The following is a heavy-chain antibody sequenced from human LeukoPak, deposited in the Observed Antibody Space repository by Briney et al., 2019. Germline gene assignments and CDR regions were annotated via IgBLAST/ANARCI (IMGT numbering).Heavy chain of an antibody. CDR1: GFTFSSYS. J-gene: IGHJ3*02. CDR3: ARDSGIVGARTNAFDI. CDR2: ISSSSSYI. Sequence: GGSLRLSCAASGFTFSSYSMNWVCQAPGKGLEWVSSISSSSSYIYYADSVKGRFTISRDNAKNSLYLQMNSLRAEDTAVYYCARDSGIVGARTNAFDIWGQGTMVTVSS. V-gene: IGHV3-21*01. D-gene: IGHD1-26*01.